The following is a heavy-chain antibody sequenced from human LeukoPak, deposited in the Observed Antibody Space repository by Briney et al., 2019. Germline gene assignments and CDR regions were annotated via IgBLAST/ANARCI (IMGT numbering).Heavy chain of an antibody. CDR3: ASPFSGSYYSYFDY. J-gene: IGHJ4*02. Sequence: GGSLRLSCAAPGFTFSSYAMHWVRQAPGKGLECVAVISYDGSNKDYADSVKGRFTISRDNSKNTLYLQMNSLRTEDTAVYYCASPFSGSYYSYFDYWGQGTLVTVSS. D-gene: IGHD1-26*01. CDR2: ISYDGSNK. CDR1: GFTFSSYA. V-gene: IGHV3-30-3*01.